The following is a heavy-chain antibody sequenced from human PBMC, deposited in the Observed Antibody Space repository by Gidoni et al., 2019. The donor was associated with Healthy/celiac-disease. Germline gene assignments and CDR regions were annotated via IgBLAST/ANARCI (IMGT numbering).Heavy chain of an antibody. CDR3: AQVGARGSFDY. Sequence: EVQLVESGGGLVQPGRCLRLSCAAPGFTFDDYAMHWVRQAPGKGLRWVSGISWNSGSIGYADSVKGRFTISRDNAKNSLYLQMNSLRAEDTALYYCAQVGARGSFDYWGQGTLVTVSS. J-gene: IGHJ4*02. V-gene: IGHV3-9*01. D-gene: IGHD1-26*01. CDR2: ISWNSGSI. CDR1: GFTFDDYA.